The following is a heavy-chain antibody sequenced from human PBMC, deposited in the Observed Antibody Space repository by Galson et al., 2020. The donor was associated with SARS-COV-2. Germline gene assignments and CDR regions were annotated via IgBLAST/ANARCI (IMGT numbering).Heavy chain of an antibody. J-gene: IGHJ1*01. CDR2: IRSKAYGGTA. Sequence: GESLKISCTASGFTFADYAMNWFRQAPGKGLEWVGFIRSKAYGGTAEYAASVKGRFTISRDDSKSIAYLQMNSLKTEDTGVYYCARARRVDPVQYFQHWGQGTLVTVSS. CDR1: GFTFADYA. D-gene: IGHD2-15*01. CDR3: ARARRVDPVQYFQH. V-gene: IGHV3-49*03.